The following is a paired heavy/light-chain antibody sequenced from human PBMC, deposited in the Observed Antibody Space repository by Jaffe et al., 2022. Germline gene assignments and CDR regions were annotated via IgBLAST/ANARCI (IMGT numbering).Light chain of an antibody. CDR1: TSNIGKNY. J-gene: IGLJ3*02. V-gene: IGLV1-47*01. CDR2: KNS. CDR3: ATWDTSLSAWV. Sequence: QSVLTQPPSASGTAGLRVTISCSGSTSNIGKNYIYWYRQVPGTAPKLFIYKNSQRPSGVPDRFSGSKSGTSASLAISGLRSEDEADYYCATWDTSLSAWVFGGGTKLTVL.
Heavy chain of an antibody. Sequence: EVQLEESGGGLVKPGGSLRLSCAVSGFAFNKAWMSWVRQAPGKGLEWVGRIKTKADGATTDYAGPVKGRFTISRDESKNIMYLQMNNLKTADTALYYCTTAVAGDYGDFSFDYWGRGARVTVSS. J-gene: IGHJ4*02. V-gene: IGHV3-15*01. CDR2: IKTKADGATT. CDR3: TTAVAGDYGDFSFDY. D-gene: IGHD4-17*01. CDR1: GFAFNKAW.